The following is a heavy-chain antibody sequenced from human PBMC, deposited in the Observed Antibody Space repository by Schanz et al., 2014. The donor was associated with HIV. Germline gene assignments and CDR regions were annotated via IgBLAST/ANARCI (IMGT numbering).Heavy chain of an antibody. J-gene: IGHJ3*01. Sequence: QVQLVQSGAEVKKPGASVMLSCKASGYSFTSYDINWVRQAPGQGLEWMGWMNPNSGYIGYAQKFQGRGSMTRHTPTSTAYMELSSLRSEDTAVYYCARMSPSSTSYGDAFEVWGQGTMIAVSS. V-gene: IGHV1-8*01. CDR1: GYSFTSYD. CDR2: MNPNSGYI. CDR3: ARMSPSSTSYGDAFEV. D-gene: IGHD2-2*01.